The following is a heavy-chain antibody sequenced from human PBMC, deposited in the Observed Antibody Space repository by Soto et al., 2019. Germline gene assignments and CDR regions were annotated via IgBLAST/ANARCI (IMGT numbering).Heavy chain of an antibody. CDR1: GYTFTSYA. Sequence: QVQLVQSGAEVKKPGASVKVSCKASGYTFTSYAMHWVRQAPGQRLEWMGWINAGNGNTKYSQKFQGRVTITRDTSASTDYMELSSLRSEDTAVYYCARDRIMGSSSPLGNGMDVWGQGTTVTVSS. CDR3: ARDRIMGSSSPLGNGMDV. V-gene: IGHV1-3*01. J-gene: IGHJ6*02. D-gene: IGHD6-6*01. CDR2: INAGNGNT.